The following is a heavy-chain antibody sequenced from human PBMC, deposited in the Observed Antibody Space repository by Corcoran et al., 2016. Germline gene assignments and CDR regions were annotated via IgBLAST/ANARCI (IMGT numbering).Heavy chain of an antibody. CDR1: GYTFTSYD. Sequence: QVQLVQSGAEVKKPGASVKVSCKASGYTFTSYDINWVRQATGQGLERMGWMNPNSGNTGYAQKFQGRVTMTRNTSISTAYMELSSLRSEDTAVYYCARDGVSYECWSGYRNYYYGSDVWGQGTTVTVAS. CDR2: MNPNSGNT. CDR3: ARDGVSYECWSGYRNYYYGSDV. J-gene: IGHJ6*02. D-gene: IGHD3-3*01. V-gene: IGHV1-8*01.